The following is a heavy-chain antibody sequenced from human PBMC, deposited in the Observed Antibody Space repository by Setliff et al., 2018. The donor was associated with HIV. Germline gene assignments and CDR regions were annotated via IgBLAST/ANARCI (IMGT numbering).Heavy chain of an antibody. Sequence: ETLSLTCVVSGYSISSGYYWGWIRQSPGKDLEWIGEVNHSGDTTYNPSLKSRVTMSVDTSKNQFSLELSSLTSADTAIYYYVRGRDYGSSWSRPFYFDFWGHGNLVTVSS. J-gene: IGHJ4*01. V-gene: IGHV4-38-2*01. CDR2: VNHSGDT. D-gene: IGHD6-13*01. CDR3: VRGRDYGSSWSRPFYFDF. CDR1: GYSISSGYY.